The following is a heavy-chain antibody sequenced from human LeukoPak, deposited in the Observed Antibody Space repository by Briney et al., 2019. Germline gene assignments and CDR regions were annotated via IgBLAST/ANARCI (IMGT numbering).Heavy chain of an antibody. CDR1: GFTFRSYA. CDR3: ARDCGGGSCYGPYDAFDI. V-gene: IGHV3-23*01. Sequence: GGSLRLSCAASGFTFRSYAMNWVRQAPGKGLQWVSVISDSGGSAHYADSVQGRFTISRDNSKNTLYIQMNSLRAEDTAVYYCARDCGGGSCYGPYDAFDIWGQGTMVTVSS. CDR2: ISDSGGSA. D-gene: IGHD2-15*01. J-gene: IGHJ3*02.